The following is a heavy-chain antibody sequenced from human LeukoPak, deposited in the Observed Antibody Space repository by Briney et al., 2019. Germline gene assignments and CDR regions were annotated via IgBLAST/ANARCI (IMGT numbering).Heavy chain of an antibody. D-gene: IGHD3-3*01. V-gene: IGHV1-46*01. Sequence: ASVNVSCKASGYTFTSYYMHWVRQAPGQGLERMGIINPSGGSTSYAQKFQGRVTMTRDMSTSTVYMELSSLRSEDTAVYYCARDARITIFGVVIQTNWFDPWGQGTLVTVSS. CDR1: GYTFTSYY. CDR3: ARDARITIFGVVIQTNWFDP. J-gene: IGHJ5*02. CDR2: INPSGGST.